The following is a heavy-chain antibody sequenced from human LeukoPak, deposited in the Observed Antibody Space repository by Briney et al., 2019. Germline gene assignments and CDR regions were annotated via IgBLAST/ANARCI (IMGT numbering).Heavy chain of an antibody. J-gene: IGHJ4*02. CDR2: ISSSSSYI. Sequence: PGGSLRLSCAASGFTFSSYSMNWVRQAPGKGLEWVSSISSSSSYIYYADSLKGRFTISRDNAKNSLYLQMNSLKAEDTAVYYCARSTTVTTFDYWGQGTLVTVSS. V-gene: IGHV3-21*01. CDR3: ARSTTVTTFDY. CDR1: GFTFSSYS. D-gene: IGHD4-17*01.